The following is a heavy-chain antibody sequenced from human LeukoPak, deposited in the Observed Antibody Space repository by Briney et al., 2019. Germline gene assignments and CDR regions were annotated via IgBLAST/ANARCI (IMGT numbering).Heavy chain of an antibody. CDR2: IDWDDDK. J-gene: IGHJ6*03. CDR3: ARTIRGRGYYFYMDV. V-gene: IGHV2-70*04. Sequence: SGPTLVNPTQTLTLTCTFSGFSLNTSGRRVSWIRQPPGKALEWLARIDWDDDKFYSTSLKTRLTISKDTSKNQVVLTMTNVDPVDTATYYCARTIRGRGYYFYMDVWGKGTTSPSP. CDR1: GFSLNTSGRR. D-gene: IGHD3-3*01.